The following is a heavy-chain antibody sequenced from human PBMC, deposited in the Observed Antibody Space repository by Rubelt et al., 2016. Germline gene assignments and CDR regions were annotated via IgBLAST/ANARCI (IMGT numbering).Heavy chain of an antibody. CDR2: ISGSGSIT. D-gene: IGHD7-27*01. V-gene: IGHV3-48*02. CDR1: GFDFRPYV. CDR3: ARSWGNLYYFDH. J-gene: IGHJ4*02. Sequence: GESLRLSCAASGFDFRPYVMTWVRHAPGRGLEWVSDISGSGSITEYGDSVKGRFTISRDNAKNSLYLQMNSLRDEDTAVYYCARSWGNLYYFDHWGQGTLVTVSS.